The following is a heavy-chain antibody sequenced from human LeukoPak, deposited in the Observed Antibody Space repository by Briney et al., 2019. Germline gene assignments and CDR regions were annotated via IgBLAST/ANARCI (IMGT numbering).Heavy chain of an antibody. CDR3: ARALYGSGWCQDY. CDR2: ISNSVGTT. J-gene: IGHJ4*02. V-gene: IGHV3-23*01. CDR1: GFTFSSYA. Sequence: GGSLRLSCAASGFTFSSYAMSWVRQTPGKGLEWVSTISNSVGTTYYADSVKGRFTISRDNSRNTLYLQVNSLRAEDTALYYCARALYGSGWCQDYWGQGTLVTVSS. D-gene: IGHD6-19*01.